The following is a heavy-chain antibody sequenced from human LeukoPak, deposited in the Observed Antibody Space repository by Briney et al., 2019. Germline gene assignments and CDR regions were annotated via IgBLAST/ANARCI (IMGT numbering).Heavy chain of an antibody. J-gene: IGHJ3*02. D-gene: IGHD3-16*01. V-gene: IGHV3-74*01. Sequence: GGSLRLSCAASGFTFSSYWVHWVRQAPGKGLVWVSPINSDGSSTSYADSVKGRFTISRDNAKNTLSLQMNSLRAEDTAVYYCARVGGLNAFVIWGQGTMVIVFS. CDR1: GFTFSSYW. CDR2: INSDGSST. CDR3: ARVGGLNAFVI.